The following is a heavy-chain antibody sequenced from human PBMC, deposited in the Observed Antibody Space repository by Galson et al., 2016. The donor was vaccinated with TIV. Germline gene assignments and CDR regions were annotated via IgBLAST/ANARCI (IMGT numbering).Heavy chain of an antibody. J-gene: IGHJ6*02. CDR1: GITVSDNF. CDR3: VRERRHCCNDCFLRYYFGMDV. CDR2: IHDDGST. V-gene: IGHV3-66*02. D-gene: IGHD2-21*01. Sequence: SLRLSCAASGITVSDNFLTWVRQAPGKGLEWVSIIHDDGSTHYANSVKGRFTISRDNSKNTLYLHMNTLRPEDTAVYYCVRERRHCCNDCFLRYYFGMDVWGQGTTVTVSS.